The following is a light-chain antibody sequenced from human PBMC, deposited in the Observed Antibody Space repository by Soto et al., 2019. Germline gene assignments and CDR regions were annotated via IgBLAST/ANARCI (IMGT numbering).Light chain of an antibody. CDR1: SSNIGTNS. V-gene: IGLV1-44*01. Sequence: QPVLTQPPSTSGTPGQRVTISCSGNSSNIGTNSVNWYQQLPGTAPKLLIYNNDQRPSGVPDRFSGSKSGTSASLAISGLQSEDEAEYYCAVWDDSLNGWVFGGGTKLTVL. J-gene: IGLJ3*02. CDR2: NND. CDR3: AVWDDSLNGWV.